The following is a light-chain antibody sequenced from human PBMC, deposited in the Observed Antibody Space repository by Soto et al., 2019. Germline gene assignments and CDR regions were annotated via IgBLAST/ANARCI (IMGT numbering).Light chain of an antibody. CDR1: QSISSY. CDR3: QQSYSTPWT. Sequence: DIPMTQSPSSLSASVGDRVSITCRASQSISSYLNWYQQKPGKAPKLLIYAASSLQSGVPSRFSGSGSGTDFTLTISSLQPGDFATYYCQQSYSTPWTFGRGTKVEVK. J-gene: IGKJ1*01. V-gene: IGKV1-39*01. CDR2: AAS.